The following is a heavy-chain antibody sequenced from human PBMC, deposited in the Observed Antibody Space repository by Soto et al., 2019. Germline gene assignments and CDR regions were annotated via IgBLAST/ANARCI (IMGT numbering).Heavy chain of an antibody. V-gene: IGHV1-18*04. D-gene: IGHD3-22*01. CDR1: GYTFITYG. J-gene: IGHJ4*02. CDR3: VRVNEGVFYDSRGYFDN. CDR2: VSTYNGNT. Sequence: ASVKVSCKASGYTFITYGVSWVRQAPGQGLEWMGWVSTYNGNTHYAQNFQGRVTTIADTSTTTASMELRSLRSDDTAIYYCVRVNEGVFYDSRGYFDNWGQGTLVTVSS.